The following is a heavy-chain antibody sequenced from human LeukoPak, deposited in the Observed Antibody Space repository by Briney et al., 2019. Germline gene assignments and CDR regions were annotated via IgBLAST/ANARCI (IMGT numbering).Heavy chain of an antibody. Sequence: GGSLRLSCAASGFTFSNYWMGWGRQAPGKGLEWVGNINQVGSDKYYVDSLKGRFTISRDNAKNSLYLQINSLRAEDTAVYYSAKLTTGTVESWGQGTLVTVSS. CDR1: GFTFSNYW. J-gene: IGHJ5*02. D-gene: IGHD4-17*01. CDR3: AKLTTGTVES. V-gene: IGHV3-7*01. CDR2: INQVGSDK.